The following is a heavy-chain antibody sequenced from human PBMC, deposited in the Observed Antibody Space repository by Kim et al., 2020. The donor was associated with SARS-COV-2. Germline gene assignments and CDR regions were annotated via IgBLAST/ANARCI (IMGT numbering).Heavy chain of an antibody. CDR1: GFSFSNYA. Sequence: GGSLRLSCAASGFSFSNYAMNWVRQAPGKGLEWVSSISGPGDSTYYTDSVRGRFTISRDNSKDTVFMEINSLRAEDTAIYYCAKGGSYCSTGSCYGPNWFDPWGQGILVTVSS. D-gene: IGHD2-2*01. J-gene: IGHJ5*02. CDR2: ISGPGDST. V-gene: IGHV3-23*01. CDR3: AKGGSYCSTGSCYGPNWFDP.